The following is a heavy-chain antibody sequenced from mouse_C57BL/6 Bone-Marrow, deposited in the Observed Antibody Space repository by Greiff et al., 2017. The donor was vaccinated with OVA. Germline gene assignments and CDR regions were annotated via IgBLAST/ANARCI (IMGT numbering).Heavy chain of an antibody. V-gene: IGHV1-5*01. Sequence: VQLQQSGTVLARPGASVKMSCKTSGYTFTSYWMHWVKQRPGQGLEWIGAIYPGNSATSYNQKFKGKANLTAVTSASTAYMELSSLTNEDSAVDYYTRRLLCPLFDYWGQGTTLTVSS. CDR1: GYTFTSYW. D-gene: IGHD2-1*01. J-gene: IGHJ2*01. CDR3: TRRLLCPLFDY. CDR2: IYPGNSAT.